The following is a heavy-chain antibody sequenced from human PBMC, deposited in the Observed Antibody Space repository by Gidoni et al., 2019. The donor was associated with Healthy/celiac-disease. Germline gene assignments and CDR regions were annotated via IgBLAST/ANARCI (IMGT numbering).Heavy chain of an antibody. CDR1: GGSISSYY. CDR2: IYYSGST. J-gene: IGHJ5*02. Sequence: QVQLQESGPGLVKPSETLSLTCTVSGGSISSYYWSWIRQPPGKGLEWIGYIYYSGSTNYNPSLKSRVTISVDTSKNQFSLKLSSVTAADTAVYYCARDRTSYGSGAFDPWGQGTLVTVSS. CDR3: ARDRTSYGSGAFDP. V-gene: IGHV4-59*01. D-gene: IGHD3-10*01.